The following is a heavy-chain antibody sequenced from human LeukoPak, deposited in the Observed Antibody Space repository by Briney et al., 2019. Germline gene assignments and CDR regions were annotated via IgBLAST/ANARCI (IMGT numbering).Heavy chain of an antibody. J-gene: IGHJ6*03. CDR1: GYPFTKWE. CDR2: INPSSGVT. CDR3: ARNRYCSSASCPRDFMDV. Sequence: GASVKVSCKTSGYPFTKWEINWVRQAAGQGLEWMGWINPSSGVTKYAQKFQGRVTMTRDTSISTAYMELSSLKSDDTAVYFCARNRYCSSASCPRDFMDVWGKGTTVTVSS. V-gene: IGHV1-2*02. D-gene: IGHD2-2*01.